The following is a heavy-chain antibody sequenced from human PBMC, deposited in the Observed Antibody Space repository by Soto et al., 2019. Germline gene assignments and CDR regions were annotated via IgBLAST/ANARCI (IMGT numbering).Heavy chain of an antibody. J-gene: IGHJ4*02. V-gene: IGHV1-18*01. D-gene: IGHD6-19*01. CDR3: ARKLTPGYSSGWPLDY. CDR2: ISAYNGNT. CDR1: GYTFTSYG. Sequence: ASVKVSCKASGYTFTSYGISWVRQAPGQGLEWMGWISAYNGNTNYAQKLQGRVTMTTDTSTSTAYMELRSLRSDDTAVYYCARKLTPGYSSGWPLDYWGQGTPVTVSS.